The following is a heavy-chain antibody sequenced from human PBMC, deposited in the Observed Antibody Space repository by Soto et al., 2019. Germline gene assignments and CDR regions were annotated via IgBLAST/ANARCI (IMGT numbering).Heavy chain of an antibody. V-gene: IGHV3-23*01. D-gene: IGHD3-10*01. CDR1: GFTFSSYA. CDR2: ISGSGGST. Sequence: GGSLRLSCAASGFTFSSYAMSWVRQAPGKGLEWVSAISGSGGSTYYADSVKGPFTISIDNSKTTLYLQMNSLRAEDTAVYYCAKADRSGSYKPLDYWGQGTLVTVSS. CDR3: AKADRSGSYKPLDY. J-gene: IGHJ4*02.